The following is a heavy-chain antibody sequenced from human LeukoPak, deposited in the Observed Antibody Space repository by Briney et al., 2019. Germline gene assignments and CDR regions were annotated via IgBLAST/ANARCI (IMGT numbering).Heavy chain of an antibody. J-gene: IGHJ3*02. V-gene: IGHV3-66*01. CDR3: ARRNAHSSAWHSSTFDI. CDR1: GFTVSSNY. CDR2: IYSGGTT. Sequence: PGGSLRLSCAASGFTVSSNYMNWVRQAPGKGLEWVSIIYSGGTTYYADSVKGRFTISRDNSKNTLYLQMNSLRVEDTAVYYCARRNAHSSAWHSSTFDIWGQGTMVTVFS. D-gene: IGHD6-25*01.